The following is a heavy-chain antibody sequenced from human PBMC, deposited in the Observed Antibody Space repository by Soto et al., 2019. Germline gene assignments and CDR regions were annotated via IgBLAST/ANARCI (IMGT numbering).Heavy chain of an antibody. D-gene: IGHD4-17*01. J-gene: IGHJ6*03. CDR3: ARLASNYGTSNYYYYYMDV. CDR2: ISAYNGNT. Sequence: ASVKVSCKASGYTFTSYGISWVRQAPGQGLEWMGWISAYNGNTNYAQKLQGRVTMTTDTSTSTAYMELRSLRSDDTAVYYCARLASNYGTSNYYYYYMDVWGKGTTVTVSS. CDR1: GYTFTSYG. V-gene: IGHV1-18*01.